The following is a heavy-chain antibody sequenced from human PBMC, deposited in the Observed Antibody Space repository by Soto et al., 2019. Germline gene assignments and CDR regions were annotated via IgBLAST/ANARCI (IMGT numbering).Heavy chain of an antibody. V-gene: IGHV4-59*01. Sequence: QVHLQESGPGLVKPSETLSLTCTVSGGSINSDYWSWIRQPPGKGLEWIGYIYYSGSTSYNPSLKSRVTISVDTSKSQFSLKLSSVTAADTAVYYCARWLARGYYYGMDVWGQGTTVTVSS. CDR2: IYYSGST. J-gene: IGHJ6*02. D-gene: IGHD3-10*01. CDR1: GGSINSDY. CDR3: ARWLARGYYYGMDV.